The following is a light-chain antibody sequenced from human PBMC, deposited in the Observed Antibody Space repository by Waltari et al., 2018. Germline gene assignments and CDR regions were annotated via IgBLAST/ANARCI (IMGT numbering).Light chain of an antibody. CDR3: QQYNSYSRS. J-gene: IGKJ2*01. CDR2: KAS. V-gene: IGKV1-5*03. Sequence: DIQMTQSPSTLSASVGDRVTITCRASLGISSWLAWYQQKPGKAPKRLISKASSLESGVPSRFSGSGSGTEFTLTISSLQPDDFATYYCQQYNSYSRSFGQGTKLEIK. CDR1: LGISSW.